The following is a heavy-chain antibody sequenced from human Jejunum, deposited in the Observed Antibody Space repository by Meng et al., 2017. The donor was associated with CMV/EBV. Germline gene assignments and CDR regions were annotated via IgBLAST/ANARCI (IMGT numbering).Heavy chain of an antibody. CDR1: GYTFTSYG. J-gene: IGHJ4*02. CDR2: ISANNGNT. V-gene: IGHV1-18*01. Sequence: SVKVSCKASGYTFTSYGISWVRRAPGQGLEWMGWISANNGNTNYARKHQGRVTMTTDTSTSTAYMELRSLKSDDTAVYYCARDSAYWGQGTLVTVSS. D-gene: IGHD3-10*01. CDR3: ARDSAY.